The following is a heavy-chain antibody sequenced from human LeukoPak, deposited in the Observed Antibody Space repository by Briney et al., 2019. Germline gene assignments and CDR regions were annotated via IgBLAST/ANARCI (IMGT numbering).Heavy chain of an antibody. CDR3: ARDTDYYYSSGWYSDY. V-gene: IGHV1-18*01. D-gene: IGHD6-19*01. Sequence: ASVKVSCKASGYTFTSYGISWVRQAPGQGLEWMGWISAYNGNTNYAQKLQGRVTMTTDTSTSTAYMELRSLRSDDTAVYYCARDTDYYYSSGWYSDYWGQGTLVTVSS. J-gene: IGHJ4*02. CDR2: ISAYNGNT. CDR1: GYTFTSYG.